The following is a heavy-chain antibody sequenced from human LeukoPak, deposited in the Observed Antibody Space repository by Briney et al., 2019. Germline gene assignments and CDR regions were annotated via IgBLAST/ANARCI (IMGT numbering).Heavy chain of an antibody. V-gene: IGHV3-21*01. J-gene: IGHJ4*02. CDR2: ISSSGSDI. Sequence: GGSLRLSCAASGFTFSSYSMNWVRQAPGKGLEWVSCISSSGSDIYFADSVKGRFTVSRDNAKKTLYLQMNSLRAEDTAVYYCARDVGNFDYWGQGTLVTVSS. CDR1: GFTFSSYS. CDR3: ARDVGNFDY.